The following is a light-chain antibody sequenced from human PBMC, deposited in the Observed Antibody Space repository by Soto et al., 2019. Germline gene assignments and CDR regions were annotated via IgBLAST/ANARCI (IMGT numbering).Light chain of an antibody. CDR3: QVWDSSTAV. CDR1: NIGSKN. J-gene: IGLJ1*01. Sequence: SYELTQPLSVSVALGQTARITCGGNNIGSKNVHWYQQKPGQAPVLVIYRDSNRPSGIPERFSGSNSGNTATLTISRAQAGDEADYYCQVWDSSTAVVGTGTKVTVL. CDR2: RDS. V-gene: IGLV3-9*01.